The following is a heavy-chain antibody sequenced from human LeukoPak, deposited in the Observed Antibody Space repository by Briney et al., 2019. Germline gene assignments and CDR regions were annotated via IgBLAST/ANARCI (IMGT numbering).Heavy chain of an antibody. Sequence: GGSLRLSCAASGFTFSSYGMHWVRQAPGKGLEWVAVISYDGSNKYYADSVKGRFTISRDNSKNTLYLQMNSLRAEDTAVYYCARALDIVATGLGEFDYWGQGTLVTVSS. V-gene: IGHV3-30*19. CDR1: GFTFSSYG. CDR3: ARALDIVATGLGEFDY. CDR2: ISYDGSNK. D-gene: IGHD5-12*01. J-gene: IGHJ4*02.